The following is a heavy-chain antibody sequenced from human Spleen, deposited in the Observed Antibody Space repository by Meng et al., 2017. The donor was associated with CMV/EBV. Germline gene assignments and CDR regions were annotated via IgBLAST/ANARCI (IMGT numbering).Heavy chain of an antibody. Sequence: GESLKISCTASGFIFSDPYMDWVRQASGKGLEWVGRIRSKANSYATAYAASVKGRFTISRDDSKNTAYLQMNSLKTEDTAVYYCTRLGSSWSLDYWGQGTLVTVSS. V-gene: IGHV3-73*01. CDR1: GFIFSDPY. J-gene: IGHJ4*02. CDR2: IRSKANSYAT. D-gene: IGHD6-13*01. CDR3: TRLGSSWSLDY.